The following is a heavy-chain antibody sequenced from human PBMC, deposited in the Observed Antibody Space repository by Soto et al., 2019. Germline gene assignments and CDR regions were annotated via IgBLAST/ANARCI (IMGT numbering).Heavy chain of an antibody. V-gene: IGHV1-69*13. CDR1: GYTFTGYY. D-gene: IGHD3-10*01. J-gene: IGHJ4*02. Sequence: SVKVSCKASGYTFTGYYMHWVRQAPGQGLEWMGGIIPIFGTANYAQKFQGRVTITADESTSTAYMELSSLRSEDTAVYYCARGRELTVYYFDYWGQGTLVTVS. CDR3: ARGRELTVYYFDY. CDR2: IIPIFGTA.